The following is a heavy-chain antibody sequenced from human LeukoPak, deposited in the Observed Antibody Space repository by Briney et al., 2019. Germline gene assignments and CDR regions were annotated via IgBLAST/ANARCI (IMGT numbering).Heavy chain of an antibody. V-gene: IGHV1-18*01. J-gene: IGHJ1*01. CDR1: GYTFTSYG. D-gene: IGHD4-11*01. CDR3: ARSPMTTVTTGYFQH. Sequence: ASVKVSCKASGYTFTSYGISWVRQAPGQGLEWMGWISAYNGNTNYAQKLQGRVTMTTDTSTSTAYMELRSLRSDDTAVYYCARSPMTTVTTGYFQHWGQGTLVTVSS. CDR2: ISAYNGNT.